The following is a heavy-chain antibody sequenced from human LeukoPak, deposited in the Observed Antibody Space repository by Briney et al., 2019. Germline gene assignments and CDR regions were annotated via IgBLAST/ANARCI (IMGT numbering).Heavy chain of an antibody. D-gene: IGHD2-21*01. CDR3: AKDSQVISTYYFDY. V-gene: IGHV3-23*01. CDR2: ISVSGGTT. CDR1: GFTFSSYA. Sequence: PGGSLRLSCAASGFTFSSYAMSWVRQAPGEGLEWVSAISVSGGTTYYPNSVKGRFTISRDNYKNTPYLQMNSLRAEDTAVCYCAKDSQVISTYYFDYWGQGTLVTVSS. J-gene: IGHJ4*02.